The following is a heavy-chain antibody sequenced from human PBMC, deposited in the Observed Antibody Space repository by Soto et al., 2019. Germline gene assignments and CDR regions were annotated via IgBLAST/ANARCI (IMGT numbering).Heavy chain of an antibody. D-gene: IGHD1-7*01. Sequence: EVQLVESGGDLIQPGGSLRLSCAVSGFTVSSNYMSWVRQAPGKGLEWVSVIYSGGSTYYADSVKGRFTISRDNSKTTLYLQMNSLRAEDTAVYYCARPTTSDAYFDYWGQGTLVTVSS. CDR2: IYSGGST. V-gene: IGHV3-53*01. CDR3: ARPTTSDAYFDY. CDR1: GFTVSSNY. J-gene: IGHJ4*02.